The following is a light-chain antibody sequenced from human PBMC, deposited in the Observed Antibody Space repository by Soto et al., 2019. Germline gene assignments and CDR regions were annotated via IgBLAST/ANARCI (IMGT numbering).Light chain of an antibody. CDR3: SSYTARGTRV. V-gene: IGLV2-14*01. Sequence: QSALTQFASVSGSPGQSITISCTGTSIDVGAYNYVSWYQQHPDKAPKLLIYEVGNRPSGVSFRFSGSKSVNTASLTISGLQAEDEADYYCSSYTARGTRVFGTGTKLTVL. CDR1: SIDVGAYNY. CDR2: EVG. J-gene: IGLJ1*01.